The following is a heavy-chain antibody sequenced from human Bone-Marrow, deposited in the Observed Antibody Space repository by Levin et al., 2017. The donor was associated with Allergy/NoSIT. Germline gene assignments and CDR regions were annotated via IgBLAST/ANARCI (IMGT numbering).Heavy chain of an antibody. D-gene: IGHD3-3*01. V-gene: IGHV3-23*01. J-gene: IGHJ5*02. Sequence: AGGSLRLSCAASGFTFSSYAMSWVRQAPGKGLEWVSAISGSGGSTYYADSVKGRFTISRDNSKNTLYLQMNSLRAEDTAVYYCAKIPYYDFWSGTNWFDPWGQGTLVTVSS. CDR3: AKIPYYDFWSGTNWFDP. CDR1: GFTFSSYA. CDR2: ISGSGGST.